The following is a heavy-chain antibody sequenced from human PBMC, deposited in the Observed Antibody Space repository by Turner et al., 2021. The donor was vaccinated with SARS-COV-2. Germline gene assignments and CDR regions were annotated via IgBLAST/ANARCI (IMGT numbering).Heavy chain of an antibody. V-gene: IGHV3-48*03. D-gene: IGHD1-1*01. CDR2: ISPTGTTI. CDR1: GLTFRNYD. Sequence: DVHLVESGGGLVQPGGSLRLSCAASGLTFRNYDMNWVRQAPGKGLEWVSYISPTGTTIYYADSVKGRFTISRDNAKNSLYLQMDSLRADDTALYYCVTKKFGTTYFQSWGQGTLVTVSS. CDR3: VTKKFGTTYFQS. J-gene: IGHJ4*02.